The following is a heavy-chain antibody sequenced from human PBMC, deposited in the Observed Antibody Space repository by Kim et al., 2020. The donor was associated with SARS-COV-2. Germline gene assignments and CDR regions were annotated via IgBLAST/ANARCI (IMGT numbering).Heavy chain of an antibody. Sequence: SETLSLTCTVSGGSISSSSYYWGWIRQPPGKGLEWIGSIYYSGSTYYNPSLKSRVTISVDTSKNQFSLKLSSVTAADTAVYYCARGPITVTMLDFDYWGQGTLVTVSS. CDR3: ARGPITVTMLDFDY. V-gene: IGHV4-39*07. CDR2: IYYSGST. CDR1: GGSISSSSYY. J-gene: IGHJ4*02. D-gene: IGHD4-17*01.